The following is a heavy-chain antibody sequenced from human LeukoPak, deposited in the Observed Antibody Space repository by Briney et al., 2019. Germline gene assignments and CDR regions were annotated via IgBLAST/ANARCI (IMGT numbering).Heavy chain of an antibody. CDR1: GGSISSYY. J-gene: IGHJ5*02. CDR3: ARYSSSWYDH. CDR2: IYYSGST. Sequence: PSETLSLTCTVSGGSISSYYWSWIRQPPGQGLEWIGYIYYSGSTNYNPSLKSRVTISVDTSKNQFSLKLSSLTAADTAVYYCARYSSSWYDHWGQGTLVTVSS. D-gene: IGHD6-13*01. V-gene: IGHV4-59*08.